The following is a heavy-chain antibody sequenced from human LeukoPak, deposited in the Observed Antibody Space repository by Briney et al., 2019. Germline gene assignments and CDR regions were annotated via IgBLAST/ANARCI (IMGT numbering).Heavy chain of an antibody. Sequence: GASVKVSCKASRGTFSSYAISWVRQAPGQGLEWMGRIIPILGIANYAQKFQGRVTITADKSTSTAYMELSSLRSEDTAVYYCARAPAMDVWGKGTTVTVSS. CDR3: ARAPAMDV. J-gene: IGHJ6*04. V-gene: IGHV1-69*04. CDR1: RGTFSSYA. CDR2: IIPILGIA.